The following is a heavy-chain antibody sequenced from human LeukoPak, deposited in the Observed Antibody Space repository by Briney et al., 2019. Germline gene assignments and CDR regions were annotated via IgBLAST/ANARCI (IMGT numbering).Heavy chain of an antibody. V-gene: IGHV1-69*05. J-gene: IGHJ4*02. CDR1: GGTFSSYA. D-gene: IGHD4-17*01. Sequence: SVKVSCKASGGTFSSYAISWVRQAPGQGLEWMGGIIPIFGTANYAQKFQGRVTITTEESTSTAYMELSSLRSEATTVYYCARDMYGDLFEEGFDYWGQGTLVTVSS. CDR2: IIPIFGTA. CDR3: ARDMYGDLFEEGFDY.